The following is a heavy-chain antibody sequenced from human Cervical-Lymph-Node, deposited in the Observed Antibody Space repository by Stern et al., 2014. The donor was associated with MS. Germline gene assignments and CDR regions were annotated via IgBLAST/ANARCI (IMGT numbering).Heavy chain of an antibody. D-gene: IGHD3-3*01. CDR2: VDPKGTNA. V-gene: IGHV1-46*01. CDR3: AREEVKLEWSGFFYYGMDV. Sequence: QVQLVQSGAEVKKPGASVKVSCKASGFTFSTYHMHWVRQAPGQGLEWVGVVDPKGTNATYAQKFQGRVAITRHTSTATFYMELSSLRFEDTAVYFCAREEVKLEWSGFFYYGMDVWGQGTSVTVS. CDR1: GFTFSTYH. J-gene: IGHJ6*02.